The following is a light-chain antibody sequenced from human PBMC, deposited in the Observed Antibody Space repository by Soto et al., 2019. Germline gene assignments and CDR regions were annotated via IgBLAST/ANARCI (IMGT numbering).Light chain of an antibody. J-gene: IGKJ1*01. CDR3: QQYGNSRGT. CDR1: QSVSSSY. CDR2: CAS. V-gene: IGKV3-20*01. Sequence: EIVLTQSPGTLSLSPGDRATLSCRASQSVSSSYLAWYQQKPGQAPRLLIYCASSRATGIPDRFSGSGSGTDFTLTISGLEPEDSAVYYCQQYGNSRGTFGQGTKVEIK.